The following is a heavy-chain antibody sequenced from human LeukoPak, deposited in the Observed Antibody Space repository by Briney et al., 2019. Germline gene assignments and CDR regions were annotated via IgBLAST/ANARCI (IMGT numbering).Heavy chain of an antibody. V-gene: IGHV1-69*06. CDR2: IIPLLSTP. CDR1: GGTFSSYG. J-gene: IGHJ4*02. CDR3: AGSLGYCTSNVCYLKY. Sequence: ASVKVSCKASGGTFSSYGISWVRQAPGQGLEWMGGIIPLLSTPSYAQKFQGRVTMTEDTSTDTAYMELSSLRSDDTAVYYCAGSLGYCTSNVCYLKYWGQGTLVTVSS. D-gene: IGHD2-8*01.